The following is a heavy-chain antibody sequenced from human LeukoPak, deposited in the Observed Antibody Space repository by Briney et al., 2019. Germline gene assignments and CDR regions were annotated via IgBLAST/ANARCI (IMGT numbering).Heavy chain of an antibody. CDR3: ARAFQSLGGLSLPDY. V-gene: IGHV7-4-1*02. D-gene: IGHD3-16*02. CDR2: INTNTGNP. CDR1: GYTFTSYA. Sequence: GASVKVSCKASGYTFTSYAMNWVRQAPGQGLEWMGWINTNTGNPTYAQGFTGRFVFSLDTSVSTTYLQIISLKAEDTAVYYCARAFQSLGGLSLPDYWGQGTLVTVSS. J-gene: IGHJ4*02.